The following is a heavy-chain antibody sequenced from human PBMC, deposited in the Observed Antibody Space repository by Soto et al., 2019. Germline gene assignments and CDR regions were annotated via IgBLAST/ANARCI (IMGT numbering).Heavy chain of an antibody. Sequence: GGSLRLSCAASGFTFSSYAMSWLRQAPRKGLEWVSAISGSVVSTYYADSVKGRFTISRDNSKNTLYLQMNSLRAEDTAVYYCAKGSSSGWAYYYGMDVWGQGTTVTVSS. CDR1: GFTFSSYA. D-gene: IGHD3-22*01. CDR2: ISGSVVST. J-gene: IGHJ6*02. V-gene: IGHV3-23*01. CDR3: AKGSSSGWAYYYGMDV.